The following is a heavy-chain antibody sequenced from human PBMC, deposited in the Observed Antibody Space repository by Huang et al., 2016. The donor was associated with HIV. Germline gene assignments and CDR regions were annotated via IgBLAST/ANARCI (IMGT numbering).Heavy chain of an antibody. Sequence: EVQLVEFGGGLVKPGGSLRLSCAASGFTFRNYNMHWVRQAPGKGLERVSYISSSTSNIFYAESVKGRFTISRDNANNSLYLQMNSLRDEDTAVYYCARELWSGYSGGNAFDIWGQGALVTVSS. J-gene: IGHJ3*02. V-gene: IGHV3-21*01. CDR2: ISSSTSNI. CDR1: GFTFRNYN. D-gene: IGHD3-3*01. CDR3: ARELWSGYSGGNAFDI.